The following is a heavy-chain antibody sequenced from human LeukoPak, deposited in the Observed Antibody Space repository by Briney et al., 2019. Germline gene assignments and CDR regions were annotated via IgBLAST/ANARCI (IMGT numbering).Heavy chain of an antibody. Sequence: GGSLRLSCAASGFTFSSYSMNWVRQAPGKGPEWVSSISSSSSYIYYADSVKGRFTISRDNAKNSLYLQMNSLRAEDTAVYYCAGGDWTTVTTTGYWGQGTLVTVSS. CDR1: GFTFSSYS. J-gene: IGHJ4*02. V-gene: IGHV3-21*01. CDR2: ISSSSSYI. CDR3: AGGDWTTVTTTGY. D-gene: IGHD4-17*01.